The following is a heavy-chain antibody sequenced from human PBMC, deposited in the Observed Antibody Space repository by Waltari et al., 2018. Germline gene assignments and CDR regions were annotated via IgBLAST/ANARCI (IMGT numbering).Heavy chain of an antibody. V-gene: IGHV4-59*01. J-gene: IGHJ5*02. CDR2: ILYTGSN. CDR1: GGSLTGDY. Sequence: QVHLQESGPGLVKPSETLSLTCSVSGGSLTGDYWSWIRQSPGKGLEWIGYILYTGSNTYNPSFKSRVTISVDTSKNQFSLNLASVTAADTAVYYCARTEYNWFDPWGPGTPVIVSS. CDR3: ARTEYNWFDP.